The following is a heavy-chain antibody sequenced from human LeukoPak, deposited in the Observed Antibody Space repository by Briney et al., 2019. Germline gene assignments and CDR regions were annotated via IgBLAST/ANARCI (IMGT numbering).Heavy chain of an antibody. CDR3: AKGIEMATIRGGFDY. V-gene: IGHV3-9*01. Sequence: PGGSLRLSCAASGFTFYDYAMHWVRQAPGKGLEWVSGISWNSGSIGYADSVKGRFTISRDNAKNSLYLQMNSLRAEDTALYYCAKGIEMATIRGGFDYWGQGTLVTVSS. CDR2: ISWNSGSI. J-gene: IGHJ4*02. CDR1: GFTFYDYA. D-gene: IGHD5-24*01.